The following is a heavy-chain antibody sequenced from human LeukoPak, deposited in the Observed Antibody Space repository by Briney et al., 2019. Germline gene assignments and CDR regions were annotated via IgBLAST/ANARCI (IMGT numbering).Heavy chain of an antibody. V-gene: IGHV5-51*01. D-gene: IGHD5-24*01. CDR1: GYRFGNYW. J-gene: IGHJ4*02. CDR2: IYPGDSDT. Sequence: GASLKISSKGSGYRFGNYWIAWVRQMPGKGLESMGIIYPGDSDTRYSPSFQGQVTFSADKSISTAYLQWSSLKASDTAMYYCARLSDGYNDFWGQGTLVTVSS. CDR3: ARLSDGYNDF.